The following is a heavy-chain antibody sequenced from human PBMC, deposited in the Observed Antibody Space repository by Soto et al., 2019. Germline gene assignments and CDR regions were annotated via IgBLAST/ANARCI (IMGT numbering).Heavy chain of an antibody. V-gene: IGHV3-30*18. D-gene: IGHD7-27*01. CDR2: ISSDGSNE. Sequence: QVQLLESGGGVVQPGRSLRLSCAASGFTFSGHGMHWVRQAPGKGLEWVAFISSDGSNEYYGDSVKGRFTIFRDISKNMLYLQMNSLRTEDTAVYYCAKGGEGYWGQGTMVTVSS. J-gene: IGHJ4*02. CDR1: GFTFSGHG. CDR3: AKGGEGY.